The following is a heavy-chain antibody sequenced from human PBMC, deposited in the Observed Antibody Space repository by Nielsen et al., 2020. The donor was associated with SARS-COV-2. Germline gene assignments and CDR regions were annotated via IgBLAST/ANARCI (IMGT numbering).Heavy chain of an antibody. CDR3: AKDGESRPGYFDY. CDR2: ISWNSGSI. CDR1: GFTFDDYA. D-gene: IGHD5-24*01. Sequence: SLKISCAASGFTFDDYAMHWVRQAPGKGLEWVSGISWNSGSIGYADSVKGRFTISRDNAKNSLYPQMNSLRAEDTALYYCAKDGESRPGYFDYWGQGTLVTVSS. V-gene: IGHV3-9*01. J-gene: IGHJ4*02.